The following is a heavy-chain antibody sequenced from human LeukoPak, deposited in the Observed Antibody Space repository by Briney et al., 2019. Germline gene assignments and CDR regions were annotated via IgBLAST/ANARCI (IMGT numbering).Heavy chain of an antibody. Sequence: GGSLRLSCAASGFTFSSYWMHWVRQAPGKGLVWVSRINSDGRRTTYADSVNGRFTISRDNAKNTLYLQMNSLRAEDTSVYYCARGSRDGYNTRPDYWGQGTLVTVSS. V-gene: IGHV3-74*01. D-gene: IGHD5-24*01. CDR1: GFTFSSYW. CDR3: ARGSRDGYNTRPDY. CDR2: INSDGRRT. J-gene: IGHJ4*02.